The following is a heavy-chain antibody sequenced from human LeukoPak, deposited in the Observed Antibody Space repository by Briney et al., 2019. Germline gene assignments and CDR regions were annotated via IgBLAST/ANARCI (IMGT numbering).Heavy chain of an antibody. CDR2: VSYSGIT. CDR1: GGSISNDY. D-gene: IGHD6-6*01. Sequence: PSETLSLTCTVSGGSISNDYWSRFRQPPGKGLEWIGCVSYSGITNYNPSLKSQITISIHTSRSQFSLKLKSVTAADTAVYYCSRGRLRSAQDYWGQGILVTVSS. J-gene: IGHJ4*02. V-gene: IGHV4-59*01. CDR3: SRGRLRSAQDY.